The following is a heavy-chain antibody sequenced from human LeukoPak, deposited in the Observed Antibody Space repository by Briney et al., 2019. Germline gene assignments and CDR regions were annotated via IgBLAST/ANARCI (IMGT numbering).Heavy chain of an antibody. D-gene: IGHD3-10*01. Sequence: PGGSLRLSCAASGFTFSIYAMSWVRQAPGKGLEWVSAISGSGGSTYYADSVKGRFTISRDNSKNTLYLQMNSLRAEDTAVYYCAKNYGSGSYQEFDPWGQGTLVTVSS. CDR1: GFTFSIYA. CDR2: ISGSGGST. V-gene: IGHV3-23*01. J-gene: IGHJ5*02. CDR3: AKNYGSGSYQEFDP.